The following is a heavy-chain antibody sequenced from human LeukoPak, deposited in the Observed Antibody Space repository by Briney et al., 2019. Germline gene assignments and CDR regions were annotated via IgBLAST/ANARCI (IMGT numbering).Heavy chain of an antibody. Sequence: GGSLRLSCAASGFTFSSYWMHWVRQAPGKRLVWVSRINSDGSSTSYADSVKGRFTISRDNAKNTLYLQMNSLRAEDTAVYYCARAGWYCSSTSCSYFDYWGQGTLVTVSS. J-gene: IGHJ4*02. CDR3: ARAGWYCSSTSCSYFDY. D-gene: IGHD2-2*01. V-gene: IGHV3-74*01. CDR1: GFTFSSYW. CDR2: INSDGSST.